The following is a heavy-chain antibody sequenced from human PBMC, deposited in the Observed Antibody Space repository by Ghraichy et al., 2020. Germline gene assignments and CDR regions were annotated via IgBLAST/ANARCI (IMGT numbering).Heavy chain of an antibody. CDR1: GYTFTDNY. J-gene: IGHJ4*02. D-gene: IGHD5-18*01. V-gene: IGHV1-2*02. Sequence: ASVKVSCKASGYTFTDNYMHWVRQAPGQGLEWMGWINPNNGVTKYAQKFQGGVTMTRDTSISTAYMEVSSLKSDDTAVYYCARGRLTVDTGLDPPAAYWGQGTLVTVSS. CDR2: INPNNGVT. CDR3: ARGRLTVDTGLDPPAAY.